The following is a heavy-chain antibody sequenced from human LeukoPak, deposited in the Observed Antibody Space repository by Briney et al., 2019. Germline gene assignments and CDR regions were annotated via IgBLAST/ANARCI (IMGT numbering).Heavy chain of an antibody. CDR3: ARDRGSGWHIDY. Sequence: ASVKVSCKASGYTFTGYYMHWVRQAPGQGLEWMGWINPNSGGTNYAQKFQGRVTMTRDTSISTAYMELSRLRSDDTAVYYCARDRGSGWHIDYWGQGTLVTVSS. J-gene: IGHJ4*02. D-gene: IGHD6-19*01. CDR2: INPNSGGT. V-gene: IGHV1-2*02. CDR1: GYTFTGYY.